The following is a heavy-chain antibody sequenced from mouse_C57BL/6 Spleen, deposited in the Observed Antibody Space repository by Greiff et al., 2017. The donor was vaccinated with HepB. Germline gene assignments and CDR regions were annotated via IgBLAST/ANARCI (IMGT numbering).Heavy chain of an antibody. J-gene: IGHJ3*01. V-gene: IGHV2-2*01. D-gene: IGHD2-3*01. CDR2: IWSGGST. Sequence: VQLVESGPGLVQPSQSLSITCTVSGFSLTSYGVHWVRQSPGKGLEWLGVIWSGGSTDYNAAFISRLSISKDNSKSQVFFKMNSLQADDTAIYYCARNYDLWFAYWGQGTLVTVSA. CDR3: ARNYDLWFAY. CDR1: GFSLTSYG.